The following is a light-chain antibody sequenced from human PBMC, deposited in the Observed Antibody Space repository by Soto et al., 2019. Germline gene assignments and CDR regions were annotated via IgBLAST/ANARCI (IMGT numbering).Light chain of an antibody. CDR3: QQSYSTPIT. CDR2: AAS. Sequence: DIQMTQSPSSLSASVGDRVAITYRASQSISSYLNWYQQKPGKAPKLLIYAASSLQSGVPSRFSGSGSGTDFTLTISSLQPEDFATYYSQQSYSTPITFGQGTRLEI. J-gene: IGKJ5*01. V-gene: IGKV1-39*01. CDR1: QSISSY.